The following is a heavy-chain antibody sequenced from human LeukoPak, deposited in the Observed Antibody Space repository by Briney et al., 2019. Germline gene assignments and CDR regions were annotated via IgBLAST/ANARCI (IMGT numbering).Heavy chain of an antibody. J-gene: IGHJ5*02. Sequence: GGSLRLSCAASGFTFSSYSMNWVRQAPGKGLEWVSYISSSSSTIYYADSVKGRFTISRDNAKNSLYLQMNSLGAEDTAVYYCARGEGENWFDPWGQGTLVTVSS. CDR2: ISSSSSTI. CDR3: ARGEGENWFDP. CDR1: GFTFSSYS. V-gene: IGHV3-48*04. D-gene: IGHD3-16*01.